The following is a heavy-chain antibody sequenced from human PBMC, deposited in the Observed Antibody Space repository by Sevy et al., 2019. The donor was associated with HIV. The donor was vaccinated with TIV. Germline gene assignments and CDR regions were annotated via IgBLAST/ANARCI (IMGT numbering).Heavy chain of an antibody. Sequence: GGSLRLSCAASGFTFSSYALNWVRQAPGKGLEWVSTISGSGGSTYYAASVKGRCTISRDNSKNTLYLQMDILRAEDTAVYYCAKDRYHTSGYYPEGAFDIWGQGTMVTVSS. D-gene: IGHD3-22*01. CDR3: AKDRYHTSGYYPEGAFDI. V-gene: IGHV3-23*01. CDR1: GFTFSSYA. J-gene: IGHJ3*02. CDR2: ISGSGGST.